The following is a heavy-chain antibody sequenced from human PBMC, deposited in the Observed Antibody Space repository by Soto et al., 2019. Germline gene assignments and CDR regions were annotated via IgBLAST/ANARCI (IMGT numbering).Heavy chain of an antibody. Sequence: QVQLVQSGAEVKKPGSSVKVSCKTSGGTFRTSAISWVRQAPGQGLEWMGGIMPVFPTPDYAQKFQGRVTXTXDXXTSTASMELSSLGSEDTAVYYCARDKDRLQLGGNYYYIMDVWGQGTTVTVSS. D-gene: IGHD5-12*01. CDR1: GGTFRTSA. CDR2: IMPVFPTP. J-gene: IGHJ6*02. CDR3: ARDKDRLQLGGNYYYIMDV. V-gene: IGHV1-69*05.